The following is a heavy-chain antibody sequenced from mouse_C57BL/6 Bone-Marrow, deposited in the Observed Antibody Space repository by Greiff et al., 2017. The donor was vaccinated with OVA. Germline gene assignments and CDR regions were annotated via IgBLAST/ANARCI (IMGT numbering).Heavy chain of an antibody. CDR3: ARTYYGYDWFAY. D-gene: IGHD2-9*01. CDR2: IYPGSGST. Sequence: QVQLQQPGAELVKPGASVKMSCKASGYTFTSYWITWVKQRPGQGLEWIGDIYPGSGSTNYNEKFKSKATLTVDTSSSTAYMQLSSLTSEDSAVYYCARTYYGYDWFAYWGQGTLVTVSA. CDR1: GYTFTSYW. V-gene: IGHV1-55*01. J-gene: IGHJ3*01.